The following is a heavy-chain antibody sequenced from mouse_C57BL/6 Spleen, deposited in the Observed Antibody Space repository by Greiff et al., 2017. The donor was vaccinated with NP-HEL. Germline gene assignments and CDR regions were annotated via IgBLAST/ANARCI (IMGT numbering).Heavy chain of an antibody. CDR1: GFNIKDDY. J-gene: IGHJ2*01. D-gene: IGHD2-4*01. V-gene: IGHV14-4*01. CDR3: TAYDYDDFDY. Sequence: EVQLQQSGAELVRPGASVKLSCTASGFNIKDDYMHWVKQRPEQGLEWIGWIDPENGDTEYASKFQGKATITEDTSSNTAYLQLSSLTSADTAVYYSTAYDYDDFDYWGQGTTLTVSS. CDR2: IDPENGDT.